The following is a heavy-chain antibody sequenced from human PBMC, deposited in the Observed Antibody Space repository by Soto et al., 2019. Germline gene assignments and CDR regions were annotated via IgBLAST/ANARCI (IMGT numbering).Heavy chain of an antibody. J-gene: IGHJ4*02. V-gene: IGHV1-3*01. CDR2: IAPGNGNT. CDR3: AKGSRMWTPDY. CDR1: GYTFTDYA. Sequence: QVQLVQSGAEVKKPGASVKGFCKASGYTFTDYAIHWVRQAPGQRLELMGWIAPGNGNTKYSQNLQGRVTITRDTSATTAYRELSSLRSEDTAVDYCAKGSRMWTPDYWGQGTLVTVSS. D-gene: IGHD2-21*01.